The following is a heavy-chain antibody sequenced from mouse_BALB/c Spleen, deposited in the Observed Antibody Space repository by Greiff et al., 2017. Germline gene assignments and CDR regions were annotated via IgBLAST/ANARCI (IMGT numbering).Heavy chain of an antibody. V-gene: IGHV1-69*01. Sequence: QVQLQQPGAELVMPGASVKMSCKASGYTFTDYWMHWVKQRPGQGLEWIGAIDTSDSYTSYNQKFKGKATLTVDESSSTAYMQLSSLTSEDSAVYYCAFLTTARAYWGQGTLVTVSA. J-gene: IGHJ3*01. CDR3: AFLTTARAY. CDR1: GYTFTDYW. D-gene: IGHD1-2*01. CDR2: IDTSDSYT.